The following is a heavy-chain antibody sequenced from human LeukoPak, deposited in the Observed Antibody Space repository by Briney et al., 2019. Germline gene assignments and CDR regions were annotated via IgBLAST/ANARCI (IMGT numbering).Heavy chain of an antibody. V-gene: IGHV4-39*07. D-gene: IGHD2-15*01. J-gene: IGHJ4*02. Sequence: SETLSLTCTVSGGSISSSSYYWGWIRQPPGKGLEWIGSIYYSGSTNYNPSLKSRVTISVDTSRNQFSLKLSSVTAADTAVYYCARKPRYCSGGSCYPLYYFDYWGQGTLVTVSS. CDR1: GGSISSSSYY. CDR2: IYYSGST. CDR3: ARKPRYCSGGSCYPLYYFDY.